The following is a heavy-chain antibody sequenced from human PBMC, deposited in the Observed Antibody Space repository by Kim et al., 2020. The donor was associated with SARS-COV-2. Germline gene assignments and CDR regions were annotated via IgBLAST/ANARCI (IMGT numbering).Heavy chain of an antibody. Sequence: SETLSLTCTVSGGSISSYYWSWIRQPPGKGLEWIGYIYYSGSTNYNPSLKSRGTISVDTSKNQFSLQLSSVTAADTAVYYCARAPEYSSYDYWGQGTLVTVSS. CDR2: IYYSGST. V-gene: IGHV4-59*13. CDR1: GGSISSYY. J-gene: IGHJ4*02. D-gene: IGHD6-6*01. CDR3: ARAPEYSSYDY.